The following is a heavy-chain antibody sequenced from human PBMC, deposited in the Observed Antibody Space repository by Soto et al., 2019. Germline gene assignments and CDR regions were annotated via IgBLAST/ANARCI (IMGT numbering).Heavy chain of an antibody. Sequence: PGGSLRLSCAASGFTFSSYSMNWVRQAPGKGLEWVSSISSSSSYIYYADSVKGRFTISRDNAKNSLYLQMNSLRAEDTAVYYCARVQQLTSGPAGPDYYFDYWGQGILVTVSS. J-gene: IGHJ4*02. D-gene: IGHD6-13*01. CDR1: GFTFSSYS. CDR2: ISSSSSYI. V-gene: IGHV3-21*01. CDR3: ARVQQLTSGPAGPDYYFDY.